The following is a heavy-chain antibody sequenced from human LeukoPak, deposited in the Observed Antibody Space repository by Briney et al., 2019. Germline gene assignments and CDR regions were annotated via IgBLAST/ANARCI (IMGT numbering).Heavy chain of an antibody. Sequence: ASVKVSCTASGYIFTNYDINWVRQATGQGLEWMGWMNPNSGDTGYAKKFQGRVTITRDTSISTAYMELSSLRSEDTAVYYCARGETGMVDYYMDVWGKGTTVIVSS. CDR1: GYIFTNYD. D-gene: IGHD3-10*01. J-gene: IGHJ6*03. CDR3: ARGETGMVDYYMDV. CDR2: MNPNSGDT. V-gene: IGHV1-8*03.